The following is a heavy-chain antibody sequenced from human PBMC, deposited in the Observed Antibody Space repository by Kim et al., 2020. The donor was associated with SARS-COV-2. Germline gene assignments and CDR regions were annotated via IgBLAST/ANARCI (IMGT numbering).Heavy chain of an antibody. Sequence: GGSLRLSCAASGFIFSSYSMNWFRQAPGKGLEWVSYISSSSSTIYYADSVKGRFTISRDNAKNSLYLQMNSLRDEDTAVYYCARGEDRISVAGAVDYWGQGTLVTVSS. CDR1: GFIFSSYS. CDR3: ARGEDRISVAGAVDY. V-gene: IGHV3-48*02. CDR2: ISSSSSTI. D-gene: IGHD6-19*01. J-gene: IGHJ4*02.